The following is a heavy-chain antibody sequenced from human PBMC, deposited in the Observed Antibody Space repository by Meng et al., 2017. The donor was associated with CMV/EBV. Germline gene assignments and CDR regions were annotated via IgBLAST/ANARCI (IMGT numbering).Heavy chain of an antibody. V-gene: IGHV4-34*01. Sequence: SETLSLTCAVYGGSFSGYYWSWIRQPPGKGLEWIGEINHSGSTNYNPSLKSRVTISVDTSKNQFSLKLSSVTAADTAVYYRARGGFSSTSCLRIWGQGTMVTVSS. CDR1: GGSFSGYY. CDR2: INHSGST. J-gene: IGHJ3*02. CDR3: ARGGFSSTSCLRI. D-gene: IGHD2-2*01.